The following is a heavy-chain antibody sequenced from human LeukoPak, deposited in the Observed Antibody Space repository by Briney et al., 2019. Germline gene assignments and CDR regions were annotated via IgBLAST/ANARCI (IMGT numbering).Heavy chain of an antibody. CDR3: ARGARNYYDSSGSRFDP. V-gene: IGHV3-23*01. Sequence: GGSLRLSCAASGITFRSYAMSWVRQAPGKGLEWVSAVRGSGDNTYYADSVKGRFTISRDNSKNTLYLQMNSLRAEDTAVYYCARGARNYYDSSGSRFDPWGQGTLVTVSS. J-gene: IGHJ5*02. D-gene: IGHD3-22*01. CDR2: VRGSGDNT. CDR1: GITFRSYA.